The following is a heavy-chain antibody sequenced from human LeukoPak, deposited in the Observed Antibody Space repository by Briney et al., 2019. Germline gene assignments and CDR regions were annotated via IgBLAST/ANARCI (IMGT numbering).Heavy chain of an antibody. CDR2: IKQDVSEE. Sequence: GGPLSLSCAASVFTFSSYCMSGVPGAPGKGVECVVNIKQDVSEEYYVDSVKGRFTLPRNNAKNSLDLILNSLSAEDRTVCYFARTPVLRYFGRSLFDRWGQGSLVTVSS. CDR3: ARTPVLRYFGRSLFDR. CDR1: VFTFSSYC. V-gene: IGHV3-7*01. D-gene: IGHD3-9*01. J-gene: IGHJ5*02.